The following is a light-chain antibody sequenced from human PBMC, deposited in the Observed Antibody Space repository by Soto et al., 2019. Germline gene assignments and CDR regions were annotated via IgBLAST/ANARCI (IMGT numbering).Light chain of an antibody. CDR3: QQYNSYLYT. V-gene: IGKV1-5*01. CDR1: QSISSW. Sequence: DIQMTQSPSTLSASVGDRVTITCRASQSISSWLAWYQQKPGKAPKLLIYDASSLESGVPSRFSGSGSGTEFTLTISSLQPYDFATYYCQQYNSYLYTFGQGTKLEIK. J-gene: IGKJ2*01. CDR2: DAS.